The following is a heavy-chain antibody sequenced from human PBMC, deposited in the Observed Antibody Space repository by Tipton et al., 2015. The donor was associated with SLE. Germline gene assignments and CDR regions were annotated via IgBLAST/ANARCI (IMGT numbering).Heavy chain of an antibody. Sequence: TLSLTCTVSGGSISSYYWTWIRQPPGEGLDWIGNIYYSGSTNYNPSLRGRVTISVDTSKNQFSLKLSSVTAADTAVYYCARDSEDAYDYYAMDVWGQGTTVTVSS. CDR2: IYYSGST. J-gene: IGHJ6*02. CDR3: ARDSEDAYDYYAMDV. V-gene: IGHV4-59*01. D-gene: IGHD5-24*01. CDR1: GGSISSYY.